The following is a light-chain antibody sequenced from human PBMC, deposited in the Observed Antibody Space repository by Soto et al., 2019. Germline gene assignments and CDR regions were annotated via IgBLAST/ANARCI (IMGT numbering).Light chain of an antibody. V-gene: IGKV4-1*01. Sequence: DIVMTQSADSLAVSLGERATINCKSSQSVFSNSNNKKYLAWYQQKPGQPPKLLIHWASIRESGVPDRFSGSGSGTDFTHTINSLQAEDVAVYYCQQYYSTPWTCGQGTKVEIK. CDR1: QSVFSNSNNKKY. CDR3: QQYYSTPWT. CDR2: WAS. J-gene: IGKJ1*01.